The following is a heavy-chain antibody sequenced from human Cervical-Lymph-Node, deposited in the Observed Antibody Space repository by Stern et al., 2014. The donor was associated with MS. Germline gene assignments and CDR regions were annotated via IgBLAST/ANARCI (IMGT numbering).Heavy chain of an antibody. CDR1: GASISSVGYY. Sequence: QLQLQESGPGLVKPSQTLSLTCTVSGASISSVGYYWTWIRQHPGKGLEWIGYISYIGSTYYKPSLQSRVSISVDTSENQFSLNLSSVTAADTALYYCARSDRLWGSFDYWGQGTLVTVSS. D-gene: IGHD3-16*01. J-gene: IGHJ4*02. CDR3: ARSDRLWGSFDY. CDR2: ISYIGST. V-gene: IGHV4-31*03.